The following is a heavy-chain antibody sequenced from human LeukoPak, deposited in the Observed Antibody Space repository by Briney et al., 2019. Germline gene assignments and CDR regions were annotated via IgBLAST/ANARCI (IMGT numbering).Heavy chain of an antibody. CDR1: GFIFSSYA. V-gene: IGHV3-23*01. J-gene: IGHJ4*02. Sequence: GPSLRLSCAASGFIFSSYAMSWIRQDPGKWLEWDSAISGSGGSTYYADSVKGRFTISRDNSKNTVYLQMNNLRPDDTAVYYCAREIFGSGSYPDFWGQGTLVTVSS. CDR3: AREIFGSGSYPDF. CDR2: ISGSGGST. D-gene: IGHD3-10*01.